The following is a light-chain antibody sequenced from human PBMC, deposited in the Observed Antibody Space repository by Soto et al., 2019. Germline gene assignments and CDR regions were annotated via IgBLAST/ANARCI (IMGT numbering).Light chain of an antibody. J-gene: IGLJ1*01. Sequence: QSALTQPASVSGSPGQSITISCTGTSSDVGNYNLVSWYQHDPGKAPKLLIYEGSKLPSGVSDRFSGSKSGNTASLTISGLQAEDEADYCCSYASSINDVFGTGTKLTVL. CDR3: CSYASSINDV. V-gene: IGLV2-23*01. CDR1: SSDVGNYNL. CDR2: EGS.